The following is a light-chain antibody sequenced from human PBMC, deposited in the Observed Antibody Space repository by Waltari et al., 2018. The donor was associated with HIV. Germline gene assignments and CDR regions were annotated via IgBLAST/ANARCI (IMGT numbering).Light chain of an antibody. J-gene: IGLJ2*01. CDR3: VSYAGSNTVI. V-gene: IGLV2-8*01. CDR2: EVT. Sequence: QSALTQPPSASGSPGQSVTISCTGTSSDIGGYNYVSWYQQHPGKAPKLIIYEVTKRPPGLPNRFSGSKSGTTASLTVSGLQAEDEADYYCVSYAGSNTVIFGGGTRLTVL. CDR1: SSDIGGYNY.